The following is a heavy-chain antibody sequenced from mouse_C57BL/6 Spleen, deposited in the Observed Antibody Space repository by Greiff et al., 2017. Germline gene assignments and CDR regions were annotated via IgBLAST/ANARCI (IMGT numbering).Heavy chain of an antibody. J-gene: IGHJ2*01. Sequence: VQLQQPGAELVKPGASVKLSCKASGYTFTSYWMQWVKQRPGQGLEWIGEIDPSDSYTNYNQKFKGKATLTVDTSSSTAYMQLSSLTSEDSAVYYCASRITGDFDYWGQGTTLTVSS. D-gene: IGHD4-1*01. CDR1: GYTFTSYW. CDR2: IDPSDSYT. CDR3: ASRITGDFDY. V-gene: IGHV1-50*01.